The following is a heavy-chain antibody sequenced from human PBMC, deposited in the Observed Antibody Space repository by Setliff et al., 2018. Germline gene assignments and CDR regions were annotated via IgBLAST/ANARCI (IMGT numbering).Heavy chain of an antibody. V-gene: IGHV4-39*07. CDR1: GASINSGTYY. CDR2: ITHTGTTGST. J-gene: IGHJ3*02. Sequence: PSETLSLTCTVSGASINSGTYYWAWIRQPPGKGLEWIGEITHTGTTGSTKYNPSLKSRVTISIDKFRHQFSLKLTSVTAADTAVYYCARTPRGGNSAFDIWGQGTMVTVSS. D-gene: IGHD2-21*02. CDR3: ARTPRGGNSAFDI.